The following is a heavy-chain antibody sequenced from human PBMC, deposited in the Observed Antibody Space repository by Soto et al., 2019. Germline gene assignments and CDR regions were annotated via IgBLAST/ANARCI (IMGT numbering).Heavy chain of an antibody. D-gene: IGHD2-8*02. CDR1: GGSISSYY. V-gene: IGHV4-59*01. J-gene: IGHJ4*02. CDR2: IYYSGST. Sequence: SETLSLTCTASGGSISSYYWSWIRQPPGKGLEWIGYIYYSGSTNYNPSLKSRVTISVDTSKNQFSLKLSSVTAADTAVYYCARDKITGLFDYWGQGTLVTVSS. CDR3: ARDKITGLFDY.